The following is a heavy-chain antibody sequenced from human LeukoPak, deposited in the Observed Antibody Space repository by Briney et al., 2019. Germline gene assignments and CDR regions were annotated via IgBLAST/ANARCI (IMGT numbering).Heavy chain of an antibody. CDR2: IYSGGST. J-gene: IGHJ5*02. CDR1: GFTFKIYS. V-gene: IGHV3-53*04. Sequence: GGSLRLSCAASGFTFKIYSMSWVRQAPGKGLEWVSVIYSGGSTYYADSVKGRFTISRHNSKNTLYLQMNSLRAEDTAVYYCARVNHWGQGTLVTVSS. CDR3: ARVNH.